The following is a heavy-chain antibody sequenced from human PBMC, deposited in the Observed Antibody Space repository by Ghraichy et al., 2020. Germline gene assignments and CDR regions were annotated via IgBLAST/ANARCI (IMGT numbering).Heavy chain of an antibody. D-gene: IGHD5-12*01. V-gene: IGHV3-15*01. CDR3: TSGYDFYYYYGMDV. CDR2: IKSKTDGGTT. J-gene: IGHJ6*02. CDR1: GFTFSNAW. Sequence: GGSLSLSCAASGFTFSNAWMSWVRQAPGKGLEWVGRIKSKTDGGTTDYAAPVKGRFTISRDDSKNTLYLQMNSLKTEDTAVYYCTSGYDFYYYYGMDVWGQGTTVTVSS.